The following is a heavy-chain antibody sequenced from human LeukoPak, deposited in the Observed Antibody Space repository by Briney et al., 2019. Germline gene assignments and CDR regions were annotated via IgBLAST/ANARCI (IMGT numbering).Heavy chain of an antibody. CDR3: AREGPVVRGSEVDY. CDR1: GFIFGDYY. D-gene: IGHD4-23*01. Sequence: GGTLRLSCKASGFIFGDYYMNWIRQAPGKGLEWVSYISSSGKTIYYADSVKGRFAISRDNAKNSLYLQLNSLRDEDTAVYYCAREGPVVRGSEVDYWGQGTLVTVSS. V-gene: IGHV3-11*04. CDR2: ISSSGKTI. J-gene: IGHJ4*02.